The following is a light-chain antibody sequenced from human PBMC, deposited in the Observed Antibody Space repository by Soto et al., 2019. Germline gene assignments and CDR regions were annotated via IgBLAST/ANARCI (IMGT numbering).Light chain of an antibody. CDR3: QQYNSYSGT. V-gene: IGKV1-5*01. Sequence: DIQMTQSPSTLSASVGDRVTITCRASQSISSWLAWYQQKQGKAPNLLIYGASSLQSGVPSRFSGSGSGTEFTLTINSLQPDDFATYYCQQYNSYSGTFGQGPKVEIK. CDR2: GAS. CDR1: QSISSW. J-gene: IGKJ1*01.